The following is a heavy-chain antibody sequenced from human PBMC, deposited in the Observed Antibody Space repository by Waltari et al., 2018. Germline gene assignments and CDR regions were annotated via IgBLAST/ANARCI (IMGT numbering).Heavy chain of an antibody. D-gene: IGHD3-10*01. V-gene: IGHV4-31*02. J-gene: IGHJ4*02. CDR2: IFDSGST. CDR3: ARVLLWSRTDAGFDY. Sequence: TWIRQHPGKGLEWIGYIFDSGSTYYNPSLKSRVTMSVDPSKNQFSLNLSSVTAADTALYYCARVLLWSRTDAGFDYWGQGTLVTVSS.